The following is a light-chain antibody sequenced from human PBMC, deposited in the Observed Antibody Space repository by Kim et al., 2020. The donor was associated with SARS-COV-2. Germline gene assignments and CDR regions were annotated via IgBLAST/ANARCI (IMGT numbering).Light chain of an antibody. V-gene: IGLV3-19*01. CDR1: SLRSYY. CDR2: GKS. CDR3: NSRDSNDHVV. J-gene: IGLJ2*01. Sequence: VALCQTVRITCQADSLRSYYVSWYQPTPGQAPILVIYGKSNRPSGFPDRFSGSSSGNTASLTIPGTQAGDEAYYYCNSRDSNDHVVFGGGTQLTVL.